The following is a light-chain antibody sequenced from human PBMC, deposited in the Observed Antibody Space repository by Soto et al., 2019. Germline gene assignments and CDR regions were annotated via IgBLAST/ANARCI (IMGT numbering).Light chain of an antibody. CDR3: QQYNNWPPIT. J-gene: IGKJ5*01. CDR1: QSVSDN. CDR2: GAS. V-gene: IGKV3D-15*01. Sequence: EIVMTQSPVTLSVSPGARATLSCRASQSVSDNLAWYQQKPGQAPRLFXYGASTRATGIPARFSGSGSGTELTLTISSLQSEDFAVYYCQQYNNWPPITFGQGTRLEIK.